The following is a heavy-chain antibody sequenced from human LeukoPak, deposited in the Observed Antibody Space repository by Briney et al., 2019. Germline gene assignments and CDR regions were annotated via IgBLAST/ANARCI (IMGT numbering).Heavy chain of an antibody. CDR1: GGSFSGYY. J-gene: IGHJ4*02. V-gene: IGHV4-34*01. Sequence: PSETLSLTCAVYGGSFSGYYWSWIRQPPGKGLEWIGEINHSGSTYYNPSLKSRVTISVDTSKNQFSLKLSSVTAADTAVYYCASLLNYYDSSGYRDYWGQGTLVTVSS. CDR2: INHSGST. CDR3: ASLLNYYDSSGYRDY. D-gene: IGHD3-22*01.